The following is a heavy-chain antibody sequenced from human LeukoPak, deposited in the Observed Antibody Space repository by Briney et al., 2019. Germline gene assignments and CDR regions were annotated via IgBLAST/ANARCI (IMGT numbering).Heavy chain of an antibody. D-gene: IGHD2-2*01. J-gene: IGHJ4*02. Sequence: GGSLRLSCAASGFTFSKHWMTWVRQAPGKGLEWVANINKDGGEKYYVDSVKGRFTISRDNAKNSLYLRMNSLRAEDTAVYHCATGRSCTTCYLPDYWGQGTLVTVSS. CDR3: ATGRSCTTCYLPDY. CDR2: INKDGGEK. CDR1: GFTFSKHW. V-gene: IGHV3-7*01.